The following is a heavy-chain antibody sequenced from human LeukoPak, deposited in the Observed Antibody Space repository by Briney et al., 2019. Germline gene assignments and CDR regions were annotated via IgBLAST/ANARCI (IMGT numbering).Heavy chain of an antibody. D-gene: IGHD1-14*01. CDR1: GFNVITND. CDR2: PYSDGNT. J-gene: IGHJ4*02. CDR3: ARGVEPLAANTLAY. V-gene: IGHV3-53*01. Sequence: PGGSLRLSCAAYGFNVITNDMTWVRQAPGKGLEWASVPYSDGNTKYADSVQGRFTISRDNSKNTLYLEMNSLSPDDTAVYYCARGVEPLAANTLAYWGQGTLVTVSS.